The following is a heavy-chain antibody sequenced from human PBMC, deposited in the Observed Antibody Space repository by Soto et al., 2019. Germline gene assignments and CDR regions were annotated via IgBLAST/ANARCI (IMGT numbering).Heavy chain of an antibody. J-gene: IGHJ5*02. CDR3: AKSGSSGWYDWFDP. CDR2: IYWNDDK. D-gene: IGHD6-19*01. CDR1: GFSLRTSGVG. Sequence: SGPTLVNPTRPLTLTCIFSGFSLRTSGVGVGWIRQPPGKALEWLGFIYWNDDKRYSPSLKSRLTITKDTTKNQVVLTMTNMDPVDTATYYCAKSGSSGWYDWFDPWGQGTLVTVSS. V-gene: IGHV2-5*01.